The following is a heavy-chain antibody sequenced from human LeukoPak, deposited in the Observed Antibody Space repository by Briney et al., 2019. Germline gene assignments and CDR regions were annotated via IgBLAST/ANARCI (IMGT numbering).Heavy chain of an antibody. D-gene: IGHD5-12*01. CDR3: AKDKAPVANHAFDI. CDR1: GFTFSSYG. CDR2: ISYDGSNK. V-gene: IGHV3-30*18. Sequence: GGSLRLSCAASGFTFSSYGMHWVRQAPGKGLEWVAVISYDGSNKYYADSVKGRFTISRDNSKNTLYLQMNSLRAEDTAVYYCAKDKAPVANHAFDIWGQGTMVTVSS. J-gene: IGHJ3*02.